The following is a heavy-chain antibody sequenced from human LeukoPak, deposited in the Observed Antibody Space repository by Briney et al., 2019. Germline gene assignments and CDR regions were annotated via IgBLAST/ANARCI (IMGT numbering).Heavy chain of an antibody. CDR1: GFTFSSYT. J-gene: IGHJ4*02. V-gene: IGHV3-23*01. Sequence: GGSLRLSCAASGFTFSSYTMSWVRQAPGKGLEWVSTITTSDGNTYYADSVKGRFTVSRDNSKNTLFLQMNSLRAEDTAEYYCAKDSNGWYQRGSNYFDYWGQGTLVTVSS. D-gene: IGHD6-19*01. CDR2: ITTSDGNT. CDR3: AKDSNGWYQRGSNYFDY.